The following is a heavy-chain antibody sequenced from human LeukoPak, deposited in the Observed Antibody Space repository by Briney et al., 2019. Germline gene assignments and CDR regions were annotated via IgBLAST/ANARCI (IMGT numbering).Heavy chain of an antibody. CDR2: ISGSGGST. CDR1: GFTFSSYA. V-gene: IGHV3-23*01. J-gene: IGHJ4*02. Sequence: GGSLRLSCAASGFTFSSYAMSWVRQAPGKGLEWVSAISGSGGSTYYADSVKGRFTISRDNSKNTLHLQMNSLRAEDTAVYYCAKDWYSSSWNQWYFDYWGQGTLVTVSS. D-gene: IGHD6-13*01. CDR3: AKDWYSSSWNQWYFDY.